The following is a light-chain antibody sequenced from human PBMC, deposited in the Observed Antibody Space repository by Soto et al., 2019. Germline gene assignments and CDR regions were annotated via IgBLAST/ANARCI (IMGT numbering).Light chain of an antibody. CDR1: QGIRND. CDR2: AAS. V-gene: IGKV1-6*01. J-gene: IGKJ1*01. CDR3: LTDHTYPRT. Sequence: AIQMTQSPSSLPASVGDRVTITCRASQGIRNDLGWYQQKPGKAPNLLIYAASSLRGGVPSRFSGNGSDTDFTLTIRSLQPEDFAPYYCLTDHTYPRTFGQGTKVEIK.